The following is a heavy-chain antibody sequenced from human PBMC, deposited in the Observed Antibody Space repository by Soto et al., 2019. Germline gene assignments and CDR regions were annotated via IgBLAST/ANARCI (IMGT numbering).Heavy chain of an antibody. Sequence: GGSLRLSCAASGFTFDDYAMHWVRQAPGKGLEWVSGISWNSGSIGYADSVKGRFTISRDNAKNSLYLQMNSLRAEDTALYYCAKAFYYDSSGPPFDYWGQGTLVTVSS. V-gene: IGHV3-9*01. CDR1: GFTFDDYA. CDR3: AKAFYYDSSGPPFDY. D-gene: IGHD3-22*01. CDR2: ISWNSGSI. J-gene: IGHJ4*02.